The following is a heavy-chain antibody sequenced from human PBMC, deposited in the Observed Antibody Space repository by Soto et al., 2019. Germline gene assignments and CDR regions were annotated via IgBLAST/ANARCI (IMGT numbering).Heavy chain of an antibody. D-gene: IGHD6-13*01. CDR2: IWYDGSNK. CDR1: GFTFSSYG. CDR3: ARDRYSSSWYVFDY. V-gene: IGHV3-33*01. J-gene: IGHJ4*02. Sequence: GGSLRLSCAASGFTFSSYGMHWVRQAPGKGLEWVAVIWYDGSNKYYADSVKGRFTISRDNSKNTLYLQMNSLRAEDTAVYYCARDRYSSSWYVFDYWGQGTLVTVSS.